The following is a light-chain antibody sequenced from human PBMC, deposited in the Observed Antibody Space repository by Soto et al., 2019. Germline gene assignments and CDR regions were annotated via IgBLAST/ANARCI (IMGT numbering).Light chain of an antibody. J-gene: IGKJ1*01. Sequence: EIVMTQSPATLSVSPGERATLSCRASQSVSSNLAWYQQKPGQAPRLLIYGASTRATGIPARFSGSGSGTEFTHTISSLQSEDFAVDYCQQYNNWPPWTFGKGNKVEIK. CDR3: QQYNNWPPWT. CDR2: GAS. CDR1: QSVSSN. V-gene: IGKV3-15*01.